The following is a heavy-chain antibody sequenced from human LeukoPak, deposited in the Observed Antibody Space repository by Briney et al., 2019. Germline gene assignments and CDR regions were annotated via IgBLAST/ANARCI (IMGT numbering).Heavy chain of an antibody. Sequence: ASVKVSCKASGYTFTSYGISWVRQAPGQGLEWMGWISAYNGNTNYAQKLQGRVTMTTDTSTSTAYMELRSLRSDGTAVYYCARDRYTYYDFWSGYQLEADYWGQGTLVTVSS. D-gene: IGHD3-3*01. CDR3: ARDRYTYYDFWSGYQLEADY. CDR1: GYTFTSYG. V-gene: IGHV1-18*01. J-gene: IGHJ4*02. CDR2: ISAYNGNT.